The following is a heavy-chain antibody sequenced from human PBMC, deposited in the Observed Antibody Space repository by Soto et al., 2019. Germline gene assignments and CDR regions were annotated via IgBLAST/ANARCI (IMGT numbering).Heavy chain of an antibody. V-gene: IGHV3-43*01. J-gene: IGHJ6*02. D-gene: IGHD4-4*01. CDR2: ISWDGGST. CDR1: GFTFDDYT. Sequence: GGSLRLSCAASGFTFDDYTMHWVRQAPGKGLEWVSLISWDGGSTYYADSVKGRFTISRDNSKNSLYLQMNSLRTEDTALYYCAKDIPRVRDSNDDYYYYGMDVWGQGTTVTVSS. CDR3: AKDIPRVRDSNDDYYYYGMDV.